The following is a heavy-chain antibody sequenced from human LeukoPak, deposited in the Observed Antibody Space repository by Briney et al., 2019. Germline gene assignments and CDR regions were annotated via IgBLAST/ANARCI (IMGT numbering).Heavy chain of an antibody. Sequence: GESLKISCKGSGYNFTNFWVGWVRQMPGKGLEWMGIIYPGDSDTRYSPSFQGQVTISADKSISTAYLQWSSLKASDTAMYYCARSSVEVAAQIDYWGQGTLVTVSS. CDR3: ARSSVEVAAQIDY. J-gene: IGHJ4*02. CDR1: GYNFTNFW. D-gene: IGHD2-15*01. CDR2: IYPGDSDT. V-gene: IGHV5-51*01.